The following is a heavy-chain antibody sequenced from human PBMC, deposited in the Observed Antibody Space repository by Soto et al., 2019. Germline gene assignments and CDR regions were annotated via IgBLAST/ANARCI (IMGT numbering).Heavy chain of an antibody. CDR3: ARDRPYYYGLGQYT. V-gene: IGHV4-31*03. D-gene: IGHD3-10*01. CDR1: GGSISNGNYF. CDR2: IYYDGST. J-gene: IGHJ4*02. Sequence: QVQLHESGPGLVKPSQTLSLTCTVSGGSISNGNYFWSWIRHLPGKGLEWIGYIYYDGSTYDNPSLRSRLSMSVDMSKNQFSLRLTSVTSADTAIYYCARDRPYYYGLGQYTWCQGILVTVSS.